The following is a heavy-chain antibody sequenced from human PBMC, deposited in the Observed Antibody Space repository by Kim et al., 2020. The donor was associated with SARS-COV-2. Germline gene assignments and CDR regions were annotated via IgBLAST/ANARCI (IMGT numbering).Heavy chain of an antibody. CDR2: GST. J-gene: IGHJ4*02. V-gene: IGHV3-23*01. CDR3: AKDMLISCY. D-gene: IGHD3-10*02. Sequence: GSTSYADSGKGRFTISRDNSKNTLYLQMNSLRAEDTAVYYCAKDMLISCYWGQGTLVTVSS.